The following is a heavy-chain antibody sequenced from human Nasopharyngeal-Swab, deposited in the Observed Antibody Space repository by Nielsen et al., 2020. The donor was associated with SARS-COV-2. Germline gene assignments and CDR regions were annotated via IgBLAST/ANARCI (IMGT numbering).Heavy chain of an antibody. J-gene: IGHJ3*02. V-gene: IGHV1-24*01. D-gene: IGHD3-22*01. CDR2: FDPEDGET. CDR1: GYTLTELS. Sequence: ASVKVSCKVSGYTLTELSMHWVRQAPGKGLEWMGRFDPEDGETIYAQKFQGRVTMTEDTSTDTAYMELSSLRSEDTAVYYCAKRYDSSGYPIDAFDIWGQGTMVTVSS. CDR3: AKRYDSSGYPIDAFDI.